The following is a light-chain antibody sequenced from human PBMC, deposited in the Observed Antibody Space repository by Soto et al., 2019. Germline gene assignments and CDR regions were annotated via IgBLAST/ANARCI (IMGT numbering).Light chain of an antibody. CDR1: QSVSSN. CDR2: AAS. J-gene: IGKJ4*01. Sequence: EIVMTQSPATLSVSPGERATLSCRASQSVSSNLAWYQQKPGQVPRLLIYAASTRATGIPARFSGSGSGTEFTLTISSLQSEDFAVYYCQQYGNWLTFGGGTKVEI. CDR3: QQYGNWLT. V-gene: IGKV3-15*01.